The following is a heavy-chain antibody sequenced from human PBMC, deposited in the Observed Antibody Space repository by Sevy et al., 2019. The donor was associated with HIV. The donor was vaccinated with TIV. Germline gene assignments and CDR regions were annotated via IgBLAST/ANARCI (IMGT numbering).Heavy chain of an antibody. D-gene: IGHD2-15*01. J-gene: IGHJ6*02. V-gene: IGHV3-23*01. Sequence: GGSLRLSCAASGFTFSTYAMNWVRQAPGKGLEWVSSIGGSGRSTYYADSVEGRFTISRHNSKNTLYLQMNSLRADDTAVYYCAKGYCSGGSCPRDYYYYGMDVWGQGTTVTVSS. CDR2: IGGSGRST. CDR1: GFTFSTYA. CDR3: AKGYCSGGSCPRDYYYYGMDV.